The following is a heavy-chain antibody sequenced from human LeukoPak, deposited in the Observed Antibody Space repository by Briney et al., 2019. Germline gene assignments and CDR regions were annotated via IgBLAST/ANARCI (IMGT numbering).Heavy chain of an antibody. J-gene: IGHJ5*02. CDR1: GYTFTSYY. Sequence: ASVKVSCKASGYTFTSYYMHWVRQAPGQGLEWMGIINPSGGSTSYAQKFQGRVTMTRDTSTSTVYMELSSLRSEDTAVYYCAREYASGSQTAENWFDPWGQGTLVTVSS. V-gene: IGHV1-46*01. CDR2: INPSGGST. D-gene: IGHD3-10*01. CDR3: AREYASGSQTAENWFDP.